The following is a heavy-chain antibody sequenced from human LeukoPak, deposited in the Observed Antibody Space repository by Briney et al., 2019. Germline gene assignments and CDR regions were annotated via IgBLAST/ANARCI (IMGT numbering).Heavy chain of an antibody. V-gene: IGHV3-30*03. CDR1: ELSFRSYG. CDR2: ISYDGTND. Sequence: GGSLRHSCAASELSFRSYGMNWVRQAPGKGLERVALISYDGTNDYYVDSVRGRFTVSRDNSKNTLSLQMNSLRGEDTALYYCATDGYCSGGNCYAGHFHYWGQGTLVTVSS. J-gene: IGHJ4*02. D-gene: IGHD2-15*01. CDR3: ATDGYCSGGNCYAGHFHY.